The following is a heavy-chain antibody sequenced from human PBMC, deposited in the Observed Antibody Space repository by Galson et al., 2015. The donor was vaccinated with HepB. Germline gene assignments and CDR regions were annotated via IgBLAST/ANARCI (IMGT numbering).Heavy chain of an antibody. J-gene: IGHJ6*02. CDR2: INPSGGST. Sequence: SVTVSCKASGSTFTSYYMHWVRQAPGQGLEWMGIINPSGGSTSYAQKFQGRVTMTRDTSTSTVYMELSSLRSEDTAVYYCARDRVGDSETFYYYYGMDVWGQGTTVTVSS. D-gene: IGHD4-17*01. CDR1: GSTFTSYY. V-gene: IGHV1-46*01. CDR3: ARDRVGDSETFYYYYGMDV.